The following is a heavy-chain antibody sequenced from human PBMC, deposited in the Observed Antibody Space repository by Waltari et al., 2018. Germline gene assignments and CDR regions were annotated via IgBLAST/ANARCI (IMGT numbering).Heavy chain of an antibody. V-gene: IGHV1-69*05. J-gene: IGHJ5*02. D-gene: IGHD1-1*01. CDR1: GGTFGRFA. Sequence: QVQLVQSGAEVKKPGSSVKVSCRASGGTFGRFALSWVRQAPGQGLEWRGGNIPIFGTPNYAQRFQGRLTITTDERTSTVFMELTSLTSDDTAIYFCARREIGGPLEPWGQGTLVTVSS. CDR2: NIPIFGTP. CDR3: ARREIGGPLEP.